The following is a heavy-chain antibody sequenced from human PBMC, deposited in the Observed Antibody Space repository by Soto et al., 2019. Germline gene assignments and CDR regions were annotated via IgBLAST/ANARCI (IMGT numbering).Heavy chain of an antibody. CDR3: ARDGRPTSYYYYGMDV. V-gene: IGHV3-30-3*01. Sequence: HPGGSLRLSCAASGFTFSSYAMHWVRQAPGKGLEWVAVISYDGSNKYYADSVKGRFTISRDNSKNTLYLQMNSLRAEDTAVYYCARDGRPTSYYYYGMDVWGQGTTVTVSS. D-gene: IGHD1-1*01. CDR2: ISYDGSNK. CDR1: GFTFSSYA. J-gene: IGHJ6*02.